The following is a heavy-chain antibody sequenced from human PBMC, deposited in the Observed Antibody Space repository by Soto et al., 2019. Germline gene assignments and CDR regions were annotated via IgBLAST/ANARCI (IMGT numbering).Heavy chain of an antibody. D-gene: IGHD3-3*01. CDR2: IYWDDDK. V-gene: IGHV2-5*02. CDR3: AHIVLRTVFGLVTTTAIYFDF. CDR1: GFSLTTSGVG. J-gene: IGHJ4*02. Sequence: QITLNESGPTVVRPTGTLTLTCRFSGFSLTTSGVGVGWIRQSPGKAPEWLALIYWDDDKRYSASLKSRLTITKDTSKNQVFLSVSDLDPTDTATYYCAHIVLRTVFGLVTTTAIYFDFWGQGNPVAVSS.